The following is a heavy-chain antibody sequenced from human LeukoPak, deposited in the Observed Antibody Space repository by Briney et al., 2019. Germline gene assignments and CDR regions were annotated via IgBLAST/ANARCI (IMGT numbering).Heavy chain of an antibody. V-gene: IGHV3-9*03. J-gene: IGHJ3*02. CDR1: VFTFDDYA. D-gene: IGHD3-22*01. Sequence: GGSLRLSCAASVFTFDDYAMHWVRQAPGKGLEWVSGISWNSGSTGYADSLKGRFTISRDNAKNSLYLQMNSLRAEDMALYYCAKDVHSSGHDCAFDIWGQGTMVTVSS. CDR2: ISWNSGST. CDR3: AKDVHSSGHDCAFDI.